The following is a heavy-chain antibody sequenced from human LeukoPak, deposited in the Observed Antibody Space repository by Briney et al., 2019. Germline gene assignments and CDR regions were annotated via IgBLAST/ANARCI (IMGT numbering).Heavy chain of an antibody. Sequence: RASVKVSCKASGYTFTSYGISWVRQDPGQGLEWMGWINTKTANPTYAQDFTGRFVFSLDTSVSTAYLQISGLKAGDTAVYYCARVAGFGERGMDVWGQGTTVTVSS. CDR3: ARVAGFGERGMDV. D-gene: IGHD3-10*01. J-gene: IGHJ6*02. CDR2: INTKTANP. CDR1: GYTFTSYG. V-gene: IGHV7-4-1*02.